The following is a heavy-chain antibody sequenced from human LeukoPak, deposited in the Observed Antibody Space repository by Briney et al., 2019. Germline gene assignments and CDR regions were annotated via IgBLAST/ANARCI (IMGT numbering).Heavy chain of an antibody. D-gene: IGHD3-3*01. J-gene: IGHJ6*03. Sequence: GGSLRLSCAASGFTFSSYSMNWVRQAPGKGLEWVSYISSSSSTIYYADSVKGRFTISRDNAKNSLYLQMNSLRAEDTAVYYCARDPYYDFWSGYYSAYYYYYMDVWGKGTTVTVSS. CDR1: GFTFSSYS. CDR2: ISSSSSTI. V-gene: IGHV3-48*01. CDR3: ARDPYYDFWSGYYSAYYYYYMDV.